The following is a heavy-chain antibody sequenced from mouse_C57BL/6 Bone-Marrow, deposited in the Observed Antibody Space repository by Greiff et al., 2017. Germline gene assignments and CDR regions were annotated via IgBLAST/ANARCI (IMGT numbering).Heavy chain of an antibody. Sequence: QVQLQQSGAELARPGASVKLSCKASGYTFTSYGISWVKQRTGQGLEWIGEIYPRSGNTYYNEKFKGKATLTADKSSSTAYMELRSLTSEDSAVYFCARSGYYHWYFEGWGTGTTVTVSS. CDR3: ARSGYYHWYFEG. CDR2: IYPRSGNT. D-gene: IGHD2-3*01. V-gene: IGHV1-81*01. J-gene: IGHJ1*03. CDR1: GYTFTSYG.